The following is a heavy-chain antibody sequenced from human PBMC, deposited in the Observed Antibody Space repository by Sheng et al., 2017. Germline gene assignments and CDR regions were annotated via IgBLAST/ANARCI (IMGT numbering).Heavy chain of an antibody. V-gene: IGHV3-48*03. CDR2: ISSSGSTI. Sequence: EVQLVESGGGLVQPGGSLRLSCAASGFTFSSYEMNWVRQAPGKGLEWVSYISSSGSTIYYADSVKGRFTISRDNAKNSLYLQMNSLRAEDTAVYYCARGEGVVTSDYWGQGTLVTVSS. D-gene: IGHD2-15*01. CDR1: GFTFSSYE. J-gene: IGHJ4*02. CDR3: ARGEGVVTSDY.